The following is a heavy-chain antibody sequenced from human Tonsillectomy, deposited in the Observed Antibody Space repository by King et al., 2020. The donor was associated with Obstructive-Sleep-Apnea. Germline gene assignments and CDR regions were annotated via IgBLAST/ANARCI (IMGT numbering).Heavy chain of an antibody. CDR2: IFHSGST. Sequence: VQLQESGPGLVKPSETLSLICTVSGFSIKSGYYWGWIRQPPGKGPEWIGSIFHSGSTNFHPSLKSRVTISVDTSKNQFSLRLSSVTAADTAIYYCAREETCYTSSCQFDYWGQGTLVTVSS. V-gene: IGHV4-38-2*02. CDR3: AREETCYTSSCQFDY. CDR1: GFSIKSGYY. D-gene: IGHD3-9*01. J-gene: IGHJ4*02.